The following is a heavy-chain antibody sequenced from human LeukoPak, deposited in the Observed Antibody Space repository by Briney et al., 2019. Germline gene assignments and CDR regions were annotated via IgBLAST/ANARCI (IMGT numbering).Heavy chain of an antibody. CDR1: GFDFKTYE. Sequence: GSLSLSCAASGFDFKTYEMNWVRQAPGKGLEWVAVIWYDGTNKYYGDSVKGRFTISRDNSKNTLYLQMNSLRAEDTAVYYCARGGSSWPSEPFDIWGQGTMVTVSS. CDR2: IWYDGTNK. V-gene: IGHV3-33*08. CDR3: ARGGSSWPSEPFDI. J-gene: IGHJ3*02. D-gene: IGHD6-13*01.